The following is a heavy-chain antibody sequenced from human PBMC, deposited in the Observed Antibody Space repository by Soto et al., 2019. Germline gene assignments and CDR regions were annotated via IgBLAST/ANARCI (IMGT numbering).Heavy chain of an antibody. D-gene: IGHD3-3*01. CDR3: ARLRFLEWYGSDSWYYYYMDV. Sequence: QVQLVQSGAEVKKPGASVKVSCKASGYTFTSYDINWVRQATGQGLEWMGWMNPNSGNTGYAQKFQGIVTMAWNTSIITAYMELCSLRSEHRSVYYCARLRFLEWYGSDSWYYYYMDVWGKGTTVTGSS. V-gene: IGHV1-8*01. CDR2: MNPNSGNT. CDR1: GYTFTSYD. J-gene: IGHJ6*03.